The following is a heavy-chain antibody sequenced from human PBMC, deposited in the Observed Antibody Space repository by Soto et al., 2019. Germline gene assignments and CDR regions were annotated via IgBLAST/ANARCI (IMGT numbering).Heavy chain of an antibody. J-gene: IGHJ4*02. D-gene: IGHD5-12*01. CDR2: IDDSGST. CDR1: GDSVSSGTYY. CDR3: ARGGGYSGYEPPAPYVY. Sequence: SETLSLTCTVSGDSVSSGTYYWSWIRQPPGKGLEWIGYIDDSGSTNYNPSHKSRVTISVDTSKNQISLKLSSVTAADTAVYYCARGGGYSGYEPPAPYVYWGQGTLVTVSS. V-gene: IGHV4-61*01.